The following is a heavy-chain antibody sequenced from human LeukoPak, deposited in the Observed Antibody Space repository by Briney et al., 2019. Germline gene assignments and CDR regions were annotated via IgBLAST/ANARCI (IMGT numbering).Heavy chain of an antibody. CDR1: GVSFSGYA. D-gene: IGHD3-16*01. CDR2: IKYDASDE. V-gene: IGHV3-33*03. J-gene: IGHJ4*02. CDR3: AKGFTGEVIGY. Sequence: GRSLRLSCAVSGVSFSGYAMHWVRQAPGKGLEWVGLIKYDASDEYYADSVKGRFTISRDNAKNSLYLQMNSLRAEDTALYYCAKGFTGEVIGYWGQGTLVTVSS.